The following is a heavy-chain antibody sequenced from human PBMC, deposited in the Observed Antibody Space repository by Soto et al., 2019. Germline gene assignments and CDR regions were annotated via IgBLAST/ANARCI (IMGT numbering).Heavy chain of an antibody. Sequence: ASVNVYCKAAGYAFTIYGITWVRQAPGQGLEWMGWISAYNGNTKYAQKLQGRVTMTTDTSTSTAYMELRSLRSDDTAVYYCARDGSVGLNDYWGQGTLVTVSS. CDR3: ARDGSVGLNDY. D-gene: IGHD1-26*01. CDR1: GYAFTIYG. V-gene: IGHV1-18*01. CDR2: ISAYNGNT. J-gene: IGHJ4*02.